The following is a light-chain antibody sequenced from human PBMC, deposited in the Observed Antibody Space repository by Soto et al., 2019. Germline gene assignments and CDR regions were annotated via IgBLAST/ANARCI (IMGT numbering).Light chain of an antibody. CDR1: QSISRG. V-gene: IGKV1-5*03. CDR2: RAS. J-gene: IGKJ2*03. CDR3: QQYNSYLFS. Sequence: DIQMTQSPSTLSASVGDRVTITCWASQSISRGLAWYQQKPEKAPKLLIYRASSLESEVPSRFSGSGSGTEFTLTISRLQRDDFATYYCQQYNSYLFSFGQGTKLEIK.